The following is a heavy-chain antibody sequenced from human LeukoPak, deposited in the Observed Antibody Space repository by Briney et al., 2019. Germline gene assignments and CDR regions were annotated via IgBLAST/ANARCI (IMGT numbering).Heavy chain of an antibody. Sequence: GGSLRLSCAASGFTFSSYSMNWVRQAPGKGLEWVSSISSSSSYIYYADSVKGRCTISRDNAKNSLYLQMNSLRAEDTAVYYCARVSGDFDAFDIWGQGTMVTVSS. CDR3: ARVSGDFDAFDI. CDR2: ISSSSSYI. D-gene: IGHD4-17*01. CDR1: GFTFSSYS. V-gene: IGHV3-21*01. J-gene: IGHJ3*02.